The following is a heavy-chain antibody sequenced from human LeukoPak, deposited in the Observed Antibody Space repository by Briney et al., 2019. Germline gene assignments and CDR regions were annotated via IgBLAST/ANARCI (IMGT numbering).Heavy chain of an antibody. J-gene: IGHJ3*01. D-gene: IGHD4-23*01. CDR3: ARPSLDYGGIDAFDF. V-gene: IGHV4-59*08. CDR1: GGSISSYY. CDR2: IYYSGST. Sequence: SETLSLTCTVSGGSISSYYWSWIRQPPGKGLEWIGFIYYSGSTNYNPSLKSRVTISVDTSKDQFSLKLSSVTAADTAVYYCARPSLDYGGIDAFDFWGQGTLVTVSS.